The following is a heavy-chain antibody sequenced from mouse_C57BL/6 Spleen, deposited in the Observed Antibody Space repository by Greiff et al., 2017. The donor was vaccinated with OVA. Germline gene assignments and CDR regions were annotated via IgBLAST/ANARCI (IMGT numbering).Heavy chain of an antibody. D-gene: IGHD1-1*01. CDR3: ARGGHYYGSSYYFDY. Sequence: EVKLQESGPGMVKPSQSLSLTCTVTGYSITSGYDWHWIRHFPGNKLEWMGYISYSGSTNYNPSLKSRISITHDTSKNHFFLKLNSVTTEDTATYYCARGGHYYGSSYYFDYWGQGTTLTVSS. CDR1: GYSITSGYD. J-gene: IGHJ2*01. CDR2: ISYSGST. V-gene: IGHV3-1*01.